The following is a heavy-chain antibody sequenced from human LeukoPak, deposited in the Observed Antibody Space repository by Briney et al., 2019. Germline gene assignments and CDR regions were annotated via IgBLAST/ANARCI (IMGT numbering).Heavy chain of an antibody. Sequence: KPSETLSLTCAVYGGSFSGYYWSWIRQPPGKGLEWIGEINHSGSTNYNPSLKSRVTISVDTSKNQFSLKLSSVTAADTAVYYCARSIPAIVPMVYARPGGWFDPWGQGTLVTVSS. J-gene: IGHJ5*02. CDR1: GGSFSGYY. D-gene: IGHD2-8*01. CDR2: INHSGST. V-gene: IGHV4-34*01. CDR3: ARSIPAIVPMVYARPGGWFDP.